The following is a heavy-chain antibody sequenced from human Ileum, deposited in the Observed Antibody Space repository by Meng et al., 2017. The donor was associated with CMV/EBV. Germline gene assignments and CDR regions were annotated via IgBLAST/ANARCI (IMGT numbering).Heavy chain of an antibody. V-gene: IGHV4-34*02. CDR3: APGFRSWIGTYSS. D-gene: IGHD1-1*01. J-gene: IGHJ4*02. CDR2: INHGGSA. CDR1: GGSFSGYF. Sequence: QVPLQQWGAGLLQPSETLSLPCAVYGGSFSGYFWSWVRQPPGKGLEWIGEINHGGSANYNMSLKSRVTISIDTSKNQFSLNLRSVTAADTAVYYCAPGFRSWIGTYSSWGQGTLVTVSS.